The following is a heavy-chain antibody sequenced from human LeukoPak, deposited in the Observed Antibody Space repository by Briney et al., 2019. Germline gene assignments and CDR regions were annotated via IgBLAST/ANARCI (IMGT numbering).Heavy chain of an antibody. CDR3: ARTGYYNGHDF. Sequence: GGSLRLSCAASGFTFSTYWMHWVRQAPGKGLVWLSHIKFDGSSTKYADSVKGRFTISRDKAKNSLYLQMNSLRAEDTAVYYCARTGYYNGHDFWGQGTLVTVSP. V-gene: IGHV3-74*01. J-gene: IGHJ4*02. D-gene: IGHD2-15*01. CDR1: GFTFSTYW. CDR2: IKFDGSST.